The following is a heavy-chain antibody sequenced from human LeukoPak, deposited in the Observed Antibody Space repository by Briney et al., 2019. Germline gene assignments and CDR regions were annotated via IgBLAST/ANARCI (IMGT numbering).Heavy chain of an antibody. D-gene: IGHD5-24*01. CDR1: GFTFNLYN. V-gene: IGHV3-21*01. Sequence: GGSLRLSCAASGFTFNLYNMNWVRQAPGKGLEWVSSISSSSSYIYYADSVQGRFTISRDNAKNSLYLQMNSLRPEDTAIYYCARNFRDGYNNSFDYWGQGTLVTVSS. J-gene: IGHJ4*02. CDR2: ISSSSSYI. CDR3: ARNFRDGYNNSFDY.